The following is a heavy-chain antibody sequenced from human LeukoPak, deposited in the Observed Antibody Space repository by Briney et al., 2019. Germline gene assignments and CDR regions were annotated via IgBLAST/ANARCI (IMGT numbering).Heavy chain of an antibody. V-gene: IGHV1-2*02. CDR2: INPNSGGT. CDR3: ARGKRGYFDWLGLYYYYMDV. J-gene: IGHJ6*03. Sequence: ASVKVSCKASGYTFTGYYMHWVRQAPGQGLEWMGWINPNSGGTNYAQKFQGRVTITRNTSISTAYMELSSLRSEDTAVYYCARGKRGYFDWLGLYYYYMDVWGKGTTVTVSS. CDR1: GYTFTGYY. D-gene: IGHD3-9*01.